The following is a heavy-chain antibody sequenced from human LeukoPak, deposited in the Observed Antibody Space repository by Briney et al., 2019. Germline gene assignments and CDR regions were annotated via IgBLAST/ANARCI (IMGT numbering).Heavy chain of an antibody. V-gene: IGHV3-48*04. D-gene: IGHD3-22*01. J-gene: IGHJ5*02. CDR2: ISSSSSTI. Sequence: GGSLRLSCAASGFTFSSYSMNWVRQAPGKGLEWVSYISSSSSTIYYADSVKGRFTISRDNAKNSLYLQMNSLRAEDTAVYYCARVAVPYYYDTGSKPGDWFDPWGQGTLVTVSS. CDR1: GFTFSSYS. CDR3: ARVAVPYYYDTGSKPGDWFDP.